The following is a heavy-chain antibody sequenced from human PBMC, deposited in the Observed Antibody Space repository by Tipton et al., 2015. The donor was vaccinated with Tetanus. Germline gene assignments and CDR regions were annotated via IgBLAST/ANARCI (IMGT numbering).Heavy chain of an antibody. V-gene: IGHV4-59*02. CDR3: ASHYGSGSDDAFDI. Sequence: TLSLTCTVSGGSVTTNYWSWIRQPPGRGLEWIGEIYDSDSTVYNPPLKSRVTMSVDTSKNRFSLKLSSVTAADTAVYYCASHYGSGSDDAFDIWGQGTMVTVSS. CDR1: GGSVTTNY. CDR2: IYDSDST. D-gene: IGHD3-10*01. J-gene: IGHJ3*02.